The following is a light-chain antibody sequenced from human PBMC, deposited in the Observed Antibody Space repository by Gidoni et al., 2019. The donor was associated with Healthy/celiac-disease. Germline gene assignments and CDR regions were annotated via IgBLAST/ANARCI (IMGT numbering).Light chain of an antibody. CDR2: QDS. CDR3: QAWDSSTVV. J-gene: IGLJ2*01. Sequence: SHALTPPPPVSVAPGQTASITCSGDKLGDKYACWYQQKPGQSPVLVIYQDSKRPAGIPERFSGSNSGNTATLTISGTQAMDEADYYCQAWDSSTVVVGGGTKLTVL. V-gene: IGLV3-1*01. CDR1: KLGDKY.